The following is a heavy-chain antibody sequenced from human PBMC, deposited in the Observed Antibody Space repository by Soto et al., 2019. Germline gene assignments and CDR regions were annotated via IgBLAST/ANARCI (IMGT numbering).Heavy chain of an antibody. CDR2: ISAYNGNT. Sequence: QVQLVQSGAEVKKPGASVKVSCKASGYTFTSYGISWVRQAPGQGLEWMGWISAYNGNTNYAQKLQGRGNLTTDTSTSTAYGEPRSLRSDDSGVYYCTRVLRGSYQLLFNYGMDVWGQGPTVTVSS. J-gene: IGHJ6*02. D-gene: IGHD2-2*01. CDR1: GYTFTSYG. CDR3: TRVLRGSYQLLFNYGMDV. V-gene: IGHV1-18*01.